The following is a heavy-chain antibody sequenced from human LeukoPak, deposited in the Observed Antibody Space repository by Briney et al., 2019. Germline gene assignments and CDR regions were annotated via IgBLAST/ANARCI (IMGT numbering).Heavy chain of an antibody. Sequence: SETLSLTCTVSGGSISSYYWSWIRQPPGKGLEWIGYIYYSGSTNYNPSLKSRVTISVDTSKNQFSLKLSPVTAADTAVYYCARHTYSSPYYFEYWGQGTQVTVSS. CDR1: GGSISSYY. D-gene: IGHD3-22*01. J-gene: IGHJ4*02. V-gene: IGHV4-59*08. CDR2: IYYSGST. CDR3: ARHTYSSPYYFEY.